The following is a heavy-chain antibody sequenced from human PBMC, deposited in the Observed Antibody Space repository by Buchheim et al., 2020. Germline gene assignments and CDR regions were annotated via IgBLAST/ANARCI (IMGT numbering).Heavy chain of an antibody. D-gene: IGHD3-3*01. Sequence: QVQLQESGPGLVKPSGTLSLTCAVSGGSISSSNWWSWVRQPPGKGLEWIGEIFHSGRTNYNPSLTSRVTISVAKSRNPFSLRLSSVTAADTAMYYCASGRIYGVIRTFGYWGQGTL. V-gene: IGHV4-4*02. J-gene: IGHJ4*02. CDR1: GGSISSSNW. CDR2: IFHSGRT. CDR3: ASGRIYGVIRTFGY.